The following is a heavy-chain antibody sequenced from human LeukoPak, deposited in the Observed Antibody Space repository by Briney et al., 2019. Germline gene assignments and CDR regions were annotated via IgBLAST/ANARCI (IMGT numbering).Heavy chain of an antibody. V-gene: IGHV3-33*08. CDR3: ARDLCRDNTPIDF. CDR1: EFTICSIG. CDR2: IWDDGSKK. Sequence: GGSLSFSCAASEFTICSIGMHWLRQAPVRGLEWVAVIWDDGSKKYYADSVKARFTISRDNSKNTVYLQMDSLRAEDTALYYCARDLCRDNTPIDFWGQGTLVTVSS. D-gene: IGHD5-24*01. J-gene: IGHJ4*02.